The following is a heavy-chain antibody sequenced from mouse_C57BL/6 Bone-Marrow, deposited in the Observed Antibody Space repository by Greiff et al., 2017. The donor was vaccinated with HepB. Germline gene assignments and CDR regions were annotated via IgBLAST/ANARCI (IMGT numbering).Heavy chain of an antibody. D-gene: IGHD1-1*01. CDR2: ISDGGSYT. Sequence: EVQLVESGGGLVKPGGSLKLSCAASGFTFSSYAMSWVRQTPEKRLEWVATISDGGSYTYYPDNVKGRFTISRDNAKNNLYLQMSHLKSEDTAMYYCARDPGNYYGSRGYYFDDWGQGTTLTVSS. CDR1: GFTFSSYA. V-gene: IGHV5-4*01. CDR3: ARDPGNYYGSRGYYFDD. J-gene: IGHJ2*01.